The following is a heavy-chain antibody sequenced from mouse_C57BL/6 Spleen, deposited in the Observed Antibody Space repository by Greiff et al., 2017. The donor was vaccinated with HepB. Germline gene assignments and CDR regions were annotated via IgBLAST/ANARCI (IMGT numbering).Heavy chain of an antibody. J-gene: IGHJ2*01. D-gene: IGHD1-1*01. CDR3: AREGDYYGSSDYFDY. CDR2: INYDGSST. V-gene: IGHV5-16*01. CDR1: GFTFSDYY. Sequence: EVNVVESEGGLVQPGSSMKLSCTASGFTFSDYYMAWVRQVPEKGLEWVANINYDGSSTYYLDSLKSRFIISRDNAKNILYLQMSSLKSEDTATYYCAREGDYYGSSDYFDYWGQGTTLTVSS.